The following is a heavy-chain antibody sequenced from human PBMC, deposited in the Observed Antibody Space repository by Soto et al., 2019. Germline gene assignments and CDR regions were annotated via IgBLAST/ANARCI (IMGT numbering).Heavy chain of an antibody. J-gene: IGHJ6*03. V-gene: IGHV4-34*01. D-gene: IGHD3-16*01. CDR3: ARGGGYYYMDV. CDR2: INHSGST. Sequence: SETLSLTCAVYGASFSGYHWSWIRQPPGKGLEWIGEINHSGSTNCNPSLKSRVTISIDTSMNQFSLKLSSMTAADTATYHCARGGGYYYMDVWDKGTTVTVSS. CDR1: GASFSGYH.